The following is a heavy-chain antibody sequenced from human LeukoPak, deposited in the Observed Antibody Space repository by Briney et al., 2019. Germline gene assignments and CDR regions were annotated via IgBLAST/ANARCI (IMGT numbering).Heavy chain of an antibody. CDR3: ARDGWAYDSSGYYYYKNYYYMDV. Sequence: GGSLRLSCAASGFTFDDYDMSWVRQAPGKGLEWVSAISGSGGSTYYADSVKGRFTISRDNSKTTLYLQMNSLRAEDTAVYYCARDGWAYDSSGYYYYKNYYYMDVWGKGTTVTVSS. CDR2: ISGSGGST. D-gene: IGHD3-22*01. CDR1: GFTFDDYD. V-gene: IGHV3-23*01. J-gene: IGHJ6*03.